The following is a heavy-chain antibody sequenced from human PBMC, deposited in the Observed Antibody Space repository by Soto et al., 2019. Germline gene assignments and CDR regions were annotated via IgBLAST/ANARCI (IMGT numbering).Heavy chain of an antibody. CDR3: ARVDWTYVLPRFGMEV. V-gene: IGHV5-10-1*01. Sequence: GESLKISCKGSGYSFSSYWIGWVRQMPGKGLEWMGRIDPSDSHTDYRPSFQGHVTISADKSINTAYLQLSSLRASDTAIYYCARVDWTYVLPRFGMEVLGPGTTVTVSS. D-gene: IGHD1-7*01. CDR1: GYSFSSYW. J-gene: IGHJ6*02. CDR2: IDPSDSHT.